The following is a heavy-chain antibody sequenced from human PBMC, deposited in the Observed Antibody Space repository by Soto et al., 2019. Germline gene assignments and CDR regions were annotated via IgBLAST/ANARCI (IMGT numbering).Heavy chain of an antibody. D-gene: IGHD2-8*01. Sequence: QVQLVQSGAEVKKPGASVKISCKASGYTFTSYYMHWVRQAPGQGLEWMGIINPSGGSTNYAQKLLARVAMTRDTSTSTVYMELNSLRSEDTAVYYCARPPYPGCINAVCYPLDYWGQGIQVTVSS. J-gene: IGHJ4*02. CDR2: INPSGGST. V-gene: IGHV1-46*01. CDR1: GYTFTSYY. CDR3: ARPPYPGCINAVCYPLDY.